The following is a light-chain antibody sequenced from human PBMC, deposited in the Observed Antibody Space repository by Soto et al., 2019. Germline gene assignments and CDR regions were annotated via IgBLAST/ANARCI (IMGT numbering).Light chain of an antibody. CDR3: QSYDTSLSGFYV. Sequence: QSVLTQPPSVSGAPGQRVTISCTGSSPNIGAGYDVHWYQQVPGTAPKLLIYGNSNRPSGVPDRFSGSKSGTSASLAITGLQAEDEADYYCQSYDTSLSGFYVFGTGTKVTVL. V-gene: IGLV1-40*01. CDR1: SPNIGAGYD. J-gene: IGLJ1*01. CDR2: GNS.